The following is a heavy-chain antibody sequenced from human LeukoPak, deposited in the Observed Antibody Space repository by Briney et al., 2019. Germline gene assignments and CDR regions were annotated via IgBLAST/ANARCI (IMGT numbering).Heavy chain of an antibody. V-gene: IGHV4-34*01. Sequence: SETLSLTCAVYGGSFSGYYWSWIRQPPGKGLEWIGEINHSGSTNYNPSLKSRVTISVDTSKNQFSLKLSSVTAADTAVYYCAREFIVGATSGVSGNWFDPWGQGTLVTVSS. CDR3: AREFIVGATSGVSGNWFDP. D-gene: IGHD1-26*01. J-gene: IGHJ5*02. CDR1: GGSFSGYY. CDR2: INHSGST.